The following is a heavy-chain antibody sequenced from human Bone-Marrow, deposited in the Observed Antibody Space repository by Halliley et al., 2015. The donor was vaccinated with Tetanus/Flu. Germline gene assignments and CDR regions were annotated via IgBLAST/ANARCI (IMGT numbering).Heavy chain of an antibody. Sequence: GITGDIHYAGSVKGRFTISRENATNSLYLQMNRLTSGDTAVYYCAGAQRFCFGNTCYSGGFDIWGRGTVVVVSS. CDR3: AGAQRFCFGNTCYSGGFDI. D-gene: IGHD2-15*01. V-gene: IGHV3-13*01. J-gene: IGHJ3*02. CDR2: GITGDI.